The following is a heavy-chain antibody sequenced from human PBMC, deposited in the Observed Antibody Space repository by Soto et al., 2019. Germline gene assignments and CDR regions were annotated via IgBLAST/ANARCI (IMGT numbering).Heavy chain of an antibody. CDR3: VRDSSGDYVNWFDP. Sequence: QVQLVESGGGVVQPGRSLRLSCAASGFTFSSYAMHWVRQAPGKGLEWVAVISYDGSNKYYADSVKGRFTISRDNSKNTLYLQMNSLRAEDTAVYYCVRDSSGDYVNWFDPWGQGTLVTVSS. CDR2: ISYDGSNK. J-gene: IGHJ5*02. CDR1: GFTFSSYA. D-gene: IGHD4-17*01. V-gene: IGHV3-30-3*01.